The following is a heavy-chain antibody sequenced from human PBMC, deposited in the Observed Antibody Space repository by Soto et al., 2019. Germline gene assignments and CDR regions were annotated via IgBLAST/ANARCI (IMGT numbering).Heavy chain of an antibody. Sequence: LRLSCAASGFTFSRYSMNWVRQAPGRGLEYVSAISSIGGSTYYADSVKGRFTISRDNSKNTLYLQMGSLRAEDMAVYYCARDGLRSGGSWRVPVDYWGQGTLVTVSS. V-gene: IGHV3-64*02. CDR1: GFTFSRYS. CDR2: ISSIGGST. CDR3: ARDGLRSGGSWRVPVDY. J-gene: IGHJ4*02. D-gene: IGHD2-15*01.